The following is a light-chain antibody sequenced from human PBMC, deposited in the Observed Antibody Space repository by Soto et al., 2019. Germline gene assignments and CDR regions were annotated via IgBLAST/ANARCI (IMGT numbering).Light chain of an antibody. CDR2: RDS. V-gene: IGLV1-47*01. CDR3: AVWDDSLRAVV. J-gene: IGLJ2*01. Sequence: QSVLTQPPSASGTPGQRVTISCSGSSSNIGNNFRSWYQHLPGTAPKLLIYRDSQWPSGVPDRFSGSKSGTSASLAISGLRSEDEGDYYCAVWDDSLRAVVFGGGTKVTVL. CDR1: SSNIGNNF.